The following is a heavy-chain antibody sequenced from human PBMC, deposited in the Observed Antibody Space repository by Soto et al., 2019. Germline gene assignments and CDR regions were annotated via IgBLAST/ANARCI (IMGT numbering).Heavy chain of an antibody. J-gene: IGHJ3*02. CDR1: GFSLSTSGVG. D-gene: IGHD3-9*01. CDR2: IYWDDDK. Sequence: QITLKESGPTLVKPTQTLTLTCTFSGFSLSTSGVGVGWIRQPPGKALEWLALIYWDDDKRYSPSLKSRLTITKETSKNQVVLTMTNMDPVDTATYYCAHRRGYDILTGIDAFDIWGQGTMVTVSS. V-gene: IGHV2-5*02. CDR3: AHRRGYDILTGIDAFDI.